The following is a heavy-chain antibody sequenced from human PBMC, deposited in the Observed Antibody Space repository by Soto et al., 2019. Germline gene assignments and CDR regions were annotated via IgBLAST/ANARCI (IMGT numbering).Heavy chain of an antibody. CDR1: GYTFTSYD. Sequence: GASVKVSCKASGYTFTSYDINWVRQATGQGLERMGWMNPNSGNTGYAQKFQGRVTMTRNTSISTAYMELSSLRSEDTAVYYCARARYNWNDGNYYYYYYMDVWGKGTTVTVSS. CDR3: ARARYNWNDGNYYYYYYMDV. V-gene: IGHV1-8*01. CDR2: MNPNSGNT. D-gene: IGHD1-1*01. J-gene: IGHJ6*03.